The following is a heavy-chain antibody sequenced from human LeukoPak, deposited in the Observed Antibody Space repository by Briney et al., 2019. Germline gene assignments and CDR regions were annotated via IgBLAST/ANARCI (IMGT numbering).Heavy chain of an antibody. CDR3: ARGAAYDYVWGIPDY. V-gene: IGHV1-69*05. CDR2: IIPIFGTA. D-gene: IGHD3-16*01. J-gene: IGHJ4*02. CDR1: GGTFSSYA. Sequence: GASVKVSCKASGGTFSSYAISWVRQAPGQGLEWMGRIIPIFGTANYAQKFQGRVTITTDESTSTAYMELSSLRSEDTAVYYCARGAAYDYVWGIPDYWGQGTLVTLSS.